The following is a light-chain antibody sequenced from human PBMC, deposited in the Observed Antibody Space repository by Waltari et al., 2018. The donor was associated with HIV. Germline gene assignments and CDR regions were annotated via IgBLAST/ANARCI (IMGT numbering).Light chain of an antibody. J-gene: IGLJ2*01. V-gene: IGLV2-14*01. CDR3: SSYTAANTIL. CDR2: EVS. CDR1: TTVIGDSDY. Sequence: QSALTQPASVSGSLGQSITVSCTGTTTVIGDSDYVSWYQQLPDKAPTLIIYEVSNRPSGVSHRFSGSKSGNTASLTISGLQSDDESTYFCSSYTAANTILFGGGTKLTVL.